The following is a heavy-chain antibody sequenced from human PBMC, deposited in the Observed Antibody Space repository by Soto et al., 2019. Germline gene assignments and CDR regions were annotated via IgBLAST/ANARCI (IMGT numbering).Heavy chain of an antibody. CDR3: ARGHMVRGFIDGNWFDP. V-gene: IGHV3-33*01. Sequence: GSLRLACAESVVSFSSCGLQWGWQAQGMALEWVALRYYGGTNTNYAASVRGRFTISRDNSKNPLYMQMNSLRVADTALYYCARGHMVRGFIDGNWFDPWGQGTLVTVSS. CDR2: RYYGGTNT. D-gene: IGHD3-10*01. J-gene: IGHJ5*02. CDR1: VVSFSSCG.